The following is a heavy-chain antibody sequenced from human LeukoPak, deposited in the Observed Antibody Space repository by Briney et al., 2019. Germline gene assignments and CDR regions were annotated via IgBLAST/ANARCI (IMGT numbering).Heavy chain of an antibody. J-gene: IGHJ6*03. D-gene: IGHD3-3*01. CDR3: ARGQYDFQTTYYYMDV. V-gene: IGHV4-34*01. CDR2: INHSGST. Sequence: SETLSLTCAAYGGSFSGYYWSWIRQPPGKGLEWIGEINHSGSTNYNPSLKSRVTISVDTSKNQFSLKLSSVTAADTAVYYCARGQYDFQTTYYYMDVWGKGTTVTVPS. CDR1: GGSFSGYY.